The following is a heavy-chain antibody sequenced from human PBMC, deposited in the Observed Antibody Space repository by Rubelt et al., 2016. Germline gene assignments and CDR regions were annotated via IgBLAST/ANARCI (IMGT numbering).Heavy chain of an antibody. Sequence: QAQLVQSESELKKPGASVKVSCKASGYSFHDYVVNWVRQAPGQGLEWMGWSNPRTVDPTDAQGLTGRFVVALDTSATTAYLQISSLKSEDTAVYYCARGLDRHYWNFDLWGRGTLVTVSS. V-gene: IGHV7-4-1*02. J-gene: IGHJ2*01. CDR2: SNPRTVDP. CDR1: GYSFHDYV. D-gene: IGHD1-1*01. CDR3: ARGLDRHYWNFDL.